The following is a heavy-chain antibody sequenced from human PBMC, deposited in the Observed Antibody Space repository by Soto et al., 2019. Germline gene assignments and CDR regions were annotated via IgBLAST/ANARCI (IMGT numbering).Heavy chain of an antibody. V-gene: IGHV4-4*02. CDR3: ARASRVGYYDFWSGYYEDYYYYYYMDV. J-gene: IGHJ6*03. CDR2: IYHSGST. Sequence: QVQLQESGPGLVKPSGTLSLTCAVSSGSISSSNWWSWVRQPPGKGLEWIGEIYHSGSTNYNPSLKRRVTISVGKSKNLFSLRRSSVTAADTAVYYCARASRVGYYDFWSGYYEDYYYYYYMDVCGKVTTVTVSS. D-gene: IGHD3-3*01. CDR1: SGSISSSNW.